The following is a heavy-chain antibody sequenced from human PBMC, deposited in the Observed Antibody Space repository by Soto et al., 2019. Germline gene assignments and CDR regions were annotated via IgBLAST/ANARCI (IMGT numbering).Heavy chain of an antibody. J-gene: IGHJ1*01. CDR3: ARGFVGYDFGDIRAEYFQH. Sequence: GGSLRLSCAASGFTFSSYAMHWVRQAPGKGLEWVAVISYDGSNKYYADSVKGRFTISRDNSKNTLYLQMNSLRAEDTAVYYCARGFVGYDFGDIRAEYFQHWGQGTLVTVSS. CDR1: GFTFSSYA. CDR2: ISYDGSNK. V-gene: IGHV3-30-3*01. D-gene: IGHD3-10*01.